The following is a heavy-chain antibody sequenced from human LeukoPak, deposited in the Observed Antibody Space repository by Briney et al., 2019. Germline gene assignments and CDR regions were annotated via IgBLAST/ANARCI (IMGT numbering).Heavy chain of an antibody. V-gene: IGHV4-59*08. CDR2: IYYSGST. CDR1: GGSISSYY. Sequence: SETLSLTCTVSGGSISSYYWSWIRQPPGKGLEWIGYIYYSGSTNYDPSLKSRVTISVDTSKNQFSLKLSSVTAADTAVYYCARLAHDSSGYYGGWWSTDYWGQGTLVTVSS. CDR3: ARLAHDSSGYYGGWWSTDY. D-gene: IGHD3-22*01. J-gene: IGHJ4*02.